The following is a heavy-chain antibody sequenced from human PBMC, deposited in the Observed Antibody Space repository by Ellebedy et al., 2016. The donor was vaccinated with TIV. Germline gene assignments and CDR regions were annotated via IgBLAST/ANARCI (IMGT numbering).Heavy chain of an antibody. J-gene: IGHJ4*02. CDR2: ISSNSLSI. D-gene: IGHD5-12*01. CDR1: GFSFTNSN. V-gene: IGHV3-48*01. Sequence: GGSLRLXCAASGFSFTNSNMNWVRQAPGKGLEWISYISSNSLSIYYADSVKGRFTISRDNSKNTVYLQMNSLRAEDTAVYYCARGRGYILDHWGQGTLVSVSS. CDR3: ARGRGYILDH.